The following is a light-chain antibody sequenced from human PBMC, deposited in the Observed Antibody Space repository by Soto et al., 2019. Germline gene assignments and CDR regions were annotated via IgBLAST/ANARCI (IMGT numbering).Light chain of an antibody. J-gene: IGKJ1*01. CDR2: AAS. CDR1: QDIANQ. CDR3: QRYDSAPQT. V-gene: IGKV1-27*01. Sequence: IQMTQSPSSLSASVGDRVTITCRASQDIANQLAWYQQEPGKVPKLLIYAASTLQSGVPSRFSGSGSGTDFSLTIDSLQPEDVSTYYCQRYDSAPQTFGQGTRWIS.